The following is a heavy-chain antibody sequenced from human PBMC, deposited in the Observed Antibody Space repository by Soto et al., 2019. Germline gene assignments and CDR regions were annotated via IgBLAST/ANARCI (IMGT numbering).Heavy chain of an antibody. CDR2: ISYDGSNK. J-gene: IGHJ4*02. Sequence: GGSLRLSCAASGFTFSSYGMHWVRQAPGKGLEWVAVISYDGSNKYYADSVKGRFTISRDNSKNTLYLQMNSLRAEDTAVYYCAKDRPGVDYWGQGTLVTVSS. V-gene: IGHV3-30*18. CDR3: AKDRPGVDY. CDR1: GFTFSSYG.